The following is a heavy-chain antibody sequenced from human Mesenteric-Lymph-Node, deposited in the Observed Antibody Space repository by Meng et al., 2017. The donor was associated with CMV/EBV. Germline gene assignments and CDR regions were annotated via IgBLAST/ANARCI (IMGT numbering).Heavy chain of an antibody. Sequence: YGCTFSSYSMHLVRQAPGQGLEWMGIINPSGGSTSYAQKFQGRVTMTRDTSTSTVYMELSSLRSEDTAVYYCARSLQYIAARYFDYWGQGTLVTVSS. J-gene: IGHJ4*02. CDR2: INPSGGST. CDR1: GCTFSSYS. V-gene: IGHV1-46*01. D-gene: IGHD6-6*01. CDR3: ARSLQYIAARYFDY.